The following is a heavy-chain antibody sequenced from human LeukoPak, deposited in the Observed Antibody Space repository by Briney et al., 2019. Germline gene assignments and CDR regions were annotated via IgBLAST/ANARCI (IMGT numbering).Heavy chain of an antibody. Sequence: GGSLRLSCAASGFTFSSYAMSWVRQAPGKGLEWVSAINGSGGSTYYADSVKGRFTISRDNSKNTLYLQMNSLRAEDTAVYYCAKENYYDSSGYSFGDAFDIWGQGTMVTVSS. CDR1: GFTFSSYA. CDR2: INGSGGST. D-gene: IGHD3-22*01. V-gene: IGHV3-23*01. J-gene: IGHJ3*02. CDR3: AKENYYDSSGYSFGDAFDI.